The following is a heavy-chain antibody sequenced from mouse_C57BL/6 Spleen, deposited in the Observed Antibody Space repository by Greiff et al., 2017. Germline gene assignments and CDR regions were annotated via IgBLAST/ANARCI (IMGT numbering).Heavy chain of an antibody. D-gene: IGHD4-1*01. Sequence: VQRVESGPELVKPGASVKISCKASGYAFSSSWMNWVKQRPGKGLEWIGRIYPGDGDTNYNGKFKGKATLTADKSSSTAYMQLSSLTSEDSAVYFCAKSNWEYFDVWGTGTTVTVSS. CDR3: AKSNWEYFDV. CDR2: IYPGDGDT. CDR1: GYAFSSSW. J-gene: IGHJ1*03. V-gene: IGHV1-82*01.